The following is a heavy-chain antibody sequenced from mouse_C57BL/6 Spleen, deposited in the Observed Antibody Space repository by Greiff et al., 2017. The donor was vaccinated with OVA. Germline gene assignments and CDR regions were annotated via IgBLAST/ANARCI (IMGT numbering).Heavy chain of an antibody. Sequence: EVQRVESGGGLVQPGGSLKLSCAASGFTFSDYYMYWVRQTPEKRLEWVAYISNGGGSTYYPDTVKGRFTISRDNAKNTLYLQMSRLKSEDTAMYYCARQYDYDGIYYAMDYWGQGTSVTVSS. J-gene: IGHJ4*01. CDR3: ARQYDYDGIYYAMDY. V-gene: IGHV5-12*01. D-gene: IGHD2-4*01. CDR2: ISNGGGST. CDR1: GFTFSDYY.